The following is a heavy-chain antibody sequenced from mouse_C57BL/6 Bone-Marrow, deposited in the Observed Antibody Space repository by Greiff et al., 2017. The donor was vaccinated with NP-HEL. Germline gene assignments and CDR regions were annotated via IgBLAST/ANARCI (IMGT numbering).Heavy chain of an antibody. CDR1: GYTFTSYG. Sequence: VMLKQSGAELARPGASVKLSCKASGYTFTSYGISWVKQRTGQGLEWIGEIYPRSGNTYYNEKFKGKATLTADKSSSTAYMELRSLTSEDSAVYFCARAITTVVARAMDYWGQGTSVTVSS. CDR3: ARAITTVVARAMDY. J-gene: IGHJ4*01. D-gene: IGHD1-1*01. V-gene: IGHV1-81*01. CDR2: IYPRSGNT.